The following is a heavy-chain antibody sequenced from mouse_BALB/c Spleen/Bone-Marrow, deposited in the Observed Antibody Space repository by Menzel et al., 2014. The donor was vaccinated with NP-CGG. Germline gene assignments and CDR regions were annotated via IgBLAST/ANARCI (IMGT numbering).Heavy chain of an antibody. CDR2: IWSDGST. Sequence: QVHVKQSGPGLVSPSQSLSITCTVSGFSLTSYGVHWVRQPPGKGLEWLVVIWSDGSTTYNSALKSRLSISKDNSKSQVFLKMNSLQADDTAMRYCARTGFDYWGQGTTLTVSS. D-gene: IGHD4-1*01. CDR3: ARTGFDY. J-gene: IGHJ2*01. V-gene: IGHV2-6*02. CDR1: GFSLTSYG.